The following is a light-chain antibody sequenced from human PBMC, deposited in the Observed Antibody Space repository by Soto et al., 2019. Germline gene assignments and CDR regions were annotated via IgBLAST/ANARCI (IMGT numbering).Light chain of an antibody. CDR2: SNN. V-gene: IGLV1-47*02. CDR1: SSNIGSNY. CDR3: AAWDDRLSRWL. J-gene: IGLJ3*02. Sequence: QSVLTQPPSASGTPGQRVTISCSGSSSNIGSNYVYWYQQLPGTAPKLLIYSNNQRPSGVPDRFSGSKSGTSASLAISGLRSEDEADYYCAAWDDRLSRWLFGVGTKLTV.